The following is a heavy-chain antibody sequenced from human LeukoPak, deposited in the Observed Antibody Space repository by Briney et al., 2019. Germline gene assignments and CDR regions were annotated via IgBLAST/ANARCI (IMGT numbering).Heavy chain of an antibody. D-gene: IGHD3-3*01. CDR1: GFTFTSYA. V-gene: IGHV3-23*01. Sequence: PGGSLRLSCAASGFTFTSYAMSWLRQVPGKGLEWVAAISGTGGSTYYRDFVKGRFTLARDNSKNTLFLQMNSLRADDTAVYYCARESGPRKNVDYWGQGTLVTVSS. CDR2: ISGTGGST. J-gene: IGHJ4*02. CDR3: ARESGPRKNVDY.